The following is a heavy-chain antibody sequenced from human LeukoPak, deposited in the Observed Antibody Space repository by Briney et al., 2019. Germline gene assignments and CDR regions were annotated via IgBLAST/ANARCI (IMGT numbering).Heavy chain of an antibody. D-gene: IGHD1-26*01. CDR1: GFTFSSYA. J-gene: IGHJ5*02. CDR2: ISGSGGST. Sequence: GGSLRLPCAASGFTFSSYAMSWVRQAPGKGLEWVSAISGSGGSTYYADSVKGRFTISRDNSKNTLYLQMNSLRAEDTAVYYCAKDRTFSGSSDNNWFDPWGQGTLVTVSS. V-gene: IGHV3-23*01. CDR3: AKDRTFSGSSDNNWFDP.